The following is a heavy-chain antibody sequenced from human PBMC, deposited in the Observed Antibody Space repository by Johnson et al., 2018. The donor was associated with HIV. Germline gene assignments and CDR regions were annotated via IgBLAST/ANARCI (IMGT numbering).Heavy chain of an antibody. V-gene: IGHV3-66*01. J-gene: IGHJ3*02. CDR2: IYSGGNT. D-gene: IGHD1-26*01. CDR3: AREGAWEVRLGAFDI. CDR1: GITVSSSY. Sequence: EQLVESGGGLVQPEGSLRLSCAASGITVSSSYMSWVRQAPGKGLEWVSVIYSGGNTYYADSVRGRFTISRDNSKNTVYLKRNSLRAEGTAVYQCAREGAWEVRLGAFDIWGQGTTVTVSS.